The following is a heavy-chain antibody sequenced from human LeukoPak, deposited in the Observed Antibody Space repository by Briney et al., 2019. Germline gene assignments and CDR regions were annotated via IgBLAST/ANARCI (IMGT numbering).Heavy chain of an antibody. Sequence: SETLSLTCAVYGGSFSGYYWSWIRQPPGKGLEWIGEINHSGSTNYNPSLKSRVTISVDTSKKQFSLNLSSVTAADTAVYYCARGFYYDRRGYFDYWGQGSLITVSS. V-gene: IGHV4-34*01. CDR3: ARGFYYDRRGYFDY. CDR1: GGSFSGYY. D-gene: IGHD3-22*01. J-gene: IGHJ4*02. CDR2: INHSGST.